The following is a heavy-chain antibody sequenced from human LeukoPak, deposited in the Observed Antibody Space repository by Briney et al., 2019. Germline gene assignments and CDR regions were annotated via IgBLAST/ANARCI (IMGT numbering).Heavy chain of an antibody. J-gene: IGHJ4*02. V-gene: IGHV3-48*03. D-gene: IGHD1-7*01. CDR1: GFTFSSYA. CDR2: ISSSGSTT. Sequence: PGRSLRLSCAASGFTFSSYAMHWVRQAPGKGLEWVSYISSSGSTTYYADFVKGRFTISRDNAKTSLYLQMNSLRAEDTAVYYCARNEWNYAVFDSWGQGTLVTVSS. CDR3: ARNEWNYAVFDS.